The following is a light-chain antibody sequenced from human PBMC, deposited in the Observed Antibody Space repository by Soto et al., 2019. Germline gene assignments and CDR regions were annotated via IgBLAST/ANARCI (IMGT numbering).Light chain of an antibody. V-gene: IGLV2-14*03. Sequence: QSALTQPASVSGSPGQSITISRTGTSSDVGGYNYLSWYQHHPGKAPKLMIYDVSDRPSGVSNRFSGSKSGNTASLTISGLQTEDEADYYSSSYTSSSTRVFGTGTKVTVL. CDR2: DVS. CDR3: SSYTSSSTRV. CDR1: SSDVGGYNY. J-gene: IGLJ1*01.